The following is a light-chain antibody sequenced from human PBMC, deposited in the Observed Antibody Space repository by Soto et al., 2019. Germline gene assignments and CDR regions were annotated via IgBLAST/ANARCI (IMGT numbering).Light chain of an antibody. Sequence: QSVLTQPPSASGSPGQSVTISCTGTSSDVGGYKYVSWYQQHPGKAPKLMIYEVSKRPSGVPDRFSGSKSGNTASLTVSGLQAEDEADYYCSSYAGSILGVFGGGTKRTVL. CDR1: SSDVGGYKY. V-gene: IGLV2-8*01. CDR3: SSYAGSILGV. CDR2: EVS. J-gene: IGLJ3*02.